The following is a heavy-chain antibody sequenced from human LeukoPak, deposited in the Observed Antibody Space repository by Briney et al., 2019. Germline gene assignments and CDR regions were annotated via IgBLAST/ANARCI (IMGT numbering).Heavy chain of an antibody. CDR2: IYYRGST. J-gene: IGHJ6*03. V-gene: IGHV4-59*01. CDR3: ARDSPDYYSFYYMDV. Sequence: SETLSLTCTVSGGSLSSYYWSWLRQPPGKGLEGIGYIYYRGSTNYNPSLKSRGTISIKESKKQFSLKVASVTAADTAVYYCARDSPDYYSFYYMDVWGKGTPVTVSS. CDR1: GGSLSSYY.